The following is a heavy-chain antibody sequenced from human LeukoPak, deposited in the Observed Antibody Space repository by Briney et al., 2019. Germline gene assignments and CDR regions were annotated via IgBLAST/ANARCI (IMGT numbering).Heavy chain of an antibody. CDR1: GFTFSSYA. V-gene: IGHV3-30-3*01. D-gene: IGHD5-24*01. J-gene: IGHJ2*01. CDR3: ARDPMATISWRHWYFDL. CDR2: ISYDGSNK. Sequence: GGSLRLSCAASGFTFSSYAMHWVRQAPGKGLEWVAVISYDGSNKYYADSVKGRFTISRDNSKNTLYLQMNSLRAEDTAVYYCARDPMATISWRHWYFDLWGRGTLVTVSS.